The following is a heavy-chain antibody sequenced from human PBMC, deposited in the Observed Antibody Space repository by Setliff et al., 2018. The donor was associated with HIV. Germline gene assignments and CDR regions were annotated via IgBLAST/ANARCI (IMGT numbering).Heavy chain of an antibody. Sequence: SETLSLTCVVSGASITDSKWWTLVRQPPGKRLEWIGEIDHSGATKYNPSLKRRVAISVEAYKNQFSLSLQSVTAADAAVYYCAIRRNFDWLMTSGPFDYWGQGILVTVSS. CDR3: AIRRNFDWLMTSGPFDY. CDR2: IDHSGAT. CDR1: GASITDSKW. J-gene: IGHJ4*02. V-gene: IGHV4-4*02. D-gene: IGHD3-9*01.